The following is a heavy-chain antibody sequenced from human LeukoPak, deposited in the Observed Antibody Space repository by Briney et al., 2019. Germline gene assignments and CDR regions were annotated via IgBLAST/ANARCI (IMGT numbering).Heavy chain of an antibody. V-gene: IGHV4-59*01. J-gene: IGHJ4*02. CDR1: GDSISSYY. CDR2: IYYSGST. CDR3: ARWGIGGYSGYDSTAFDY. Sequence: SETLSLTCTVSGDSISSYYWSWIRQPPGKGLEWIGYIYYSGSTNYNPSLKSRVTISVDTSKNQFSLKLSSVTAADTAVYYCARWGIGGYSGYDSTAFDYWGQGTLVTVSS. D-gene: IGHD5-12*01.